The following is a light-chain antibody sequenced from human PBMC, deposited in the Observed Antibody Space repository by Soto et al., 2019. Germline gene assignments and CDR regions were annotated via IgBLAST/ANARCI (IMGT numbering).Light chain of an antibody. V-gene: IGLV2-23*02. CDR3: CSYAGGRSPYV. CDR1: TSDVGSYDL. Sequence: QSALTQPPSVSGSPGQSITISCTGTTSDVGSYDLVSWYQQHPGKAPKIMIYEVSKRPSGDSNRFSGSKSGNTASLTISGLQAEDEADYYCCSYAGGRSPYVFGTGTKVTVL. CDR2: EVS. J-gene: IGLJ1*01.